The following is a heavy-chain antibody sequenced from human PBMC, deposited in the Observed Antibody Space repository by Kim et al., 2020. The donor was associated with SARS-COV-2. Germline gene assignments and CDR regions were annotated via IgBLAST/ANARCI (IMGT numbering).Heavy chain of an antibody. CDR1: GGSISDYY. Sequence: SETLSLTCTVSGGSISDYYWSWIRQPPGKGLEWIGYIYNSGSTKNNSSLKSRATISADTSKNQLSLILSSVTAAETAVYYCARQHWGVGLDYWGQGALVTVSS. D-gene: IGHD3-16*01. V-gene: IGHV4-59*08. CDR2: IYNSGST. CDR3: ARQHWGVGLDY. J-gene: IGHJ4*02.